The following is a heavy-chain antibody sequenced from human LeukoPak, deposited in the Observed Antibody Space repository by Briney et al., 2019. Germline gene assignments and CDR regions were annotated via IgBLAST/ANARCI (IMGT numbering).Heavy chain of an antibody. J-gene: IGHJ4*02. CDR3: ARAGPGSGWYFDY. V-gene: IGHV1-18*01. CDR2: ITPYNGNT. CDR1: GYDFTSVG. D-gene: IGHD6-19*01. Sequence: ASVKVSCKASGYDFTSVGITWVRRAPGQGLEWMGWITPYNGNTRYAQKFQGRVAMTTDTSTTTAYMELRGLRFNDTAVYYCARAGPGSGWYFDYWGQGTLVTVSS.